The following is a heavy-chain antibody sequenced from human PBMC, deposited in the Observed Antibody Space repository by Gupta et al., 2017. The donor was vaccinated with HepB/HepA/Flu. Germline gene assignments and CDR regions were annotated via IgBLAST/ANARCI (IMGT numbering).Heavy chain of an antibody. Sequence: QITLKESGPTLVKHTQTLTLTCSFSGFSLSSSGVGVGWIRQPPRKALEWLAFIYWDDDKRYSPSLKSRLTITKDTSKNHVVLTMTNMDPVDTATYYCAHLTYYYDNSGYSDVFDIWGQGTMVTVSS. V-gene: IGHV2-5*02. CDR1: GFSLSSSGVG. CDR3: AHLTYYYDNSGYSDVFDI. D-gene: IGHD3-22*01. J-gene: IGHJ3*02. CDR2: IYWDDDK.